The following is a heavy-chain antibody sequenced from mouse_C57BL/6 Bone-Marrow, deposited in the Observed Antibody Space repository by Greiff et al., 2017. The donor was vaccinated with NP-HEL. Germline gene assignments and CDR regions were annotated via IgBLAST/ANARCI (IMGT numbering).Heavy chain of an antibody. D-gene: IGHD1-1*01. V-gene: IGHV1-5*01. J-gene: IGHJ3*01. CDR1: GYTFTSYW. CDR3: TRYYYGRFAY. CDR2: IILVNGDI. Sequence: VPLLQSGPVLVRPGASVKMSCKTSGYTFTSYWMHWGNRRLGKGLEGMGAIILVNGDISYNPKFQGKAKLTAVTSASTAYMELSSLTNADSAVYYCTRYYYGRFAYWDRGTLVTVTA.